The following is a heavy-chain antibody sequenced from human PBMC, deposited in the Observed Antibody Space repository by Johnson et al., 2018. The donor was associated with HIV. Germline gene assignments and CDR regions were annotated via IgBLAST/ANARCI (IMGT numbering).Heavy chain of an antibody. V-gene: IGHV3-7*02. D-gene: IGHD1-1*01. CDR2: LKQDGSEK. CDR1: GFTFSSYW. CDR3: ATVWRNEGRHSFDV. Sequence: VQLVESGGGVDQPGGSLRLSCAASGFTFSSYWMSWVRQAPGRGLEWVANLKQDGSEKYYVDSVKGRFTISRDNAKNSLYRQMNSLRAEDTARYFCATVWRNEGRHSFDVWGLGTMVTVSS. J-gene: IGHJ3*01.